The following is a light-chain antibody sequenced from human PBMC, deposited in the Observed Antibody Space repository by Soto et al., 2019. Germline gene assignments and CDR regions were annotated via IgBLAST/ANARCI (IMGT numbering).Light chain of an antibody. J-gene: IGKJ1*01. CDR1: QTISSW. CDR2: KAS. V-gene: IGKV1-5*03. Sequence: IQLTQSPSSLSASVGDRVTITLRASQTISSWLAWYQQKPGKAPKLLIYKASTLKSGVPSRFSGSGSGTEFTLTISSLQPDDLATYYCQHYNSYSEAFGQGTKVDIK. CDR3: QHYNSYSEA.